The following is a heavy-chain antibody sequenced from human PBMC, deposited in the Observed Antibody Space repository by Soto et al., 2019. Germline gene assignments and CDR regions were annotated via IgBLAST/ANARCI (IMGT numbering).Heavy chain of an antibody. V-gene: IGHV3-74*01. J-gene: IGHJ4*02. CDR2: TNTDGSST. Sequence: GGSLRLSCAASGFTFSTYLMHWVRQAPGKGLVWVSRTNTDGSSTTYADSVEGRFTISRDNAKNTLYLQMNSLRAEDTAVYYCARGTRVIPAESDFDYWGQGTLLTVSS. CDR1: GFTFSTYL. CDR3: ARGTRVIPAESDFDY. D-gene: IGHD2-2*01.